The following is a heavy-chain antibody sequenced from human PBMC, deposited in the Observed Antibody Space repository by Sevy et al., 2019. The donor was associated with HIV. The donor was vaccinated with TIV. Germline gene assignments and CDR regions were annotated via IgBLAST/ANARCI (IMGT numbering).Heavy chain of an antibody. D-gene: IGHD2-15*01. V-gene: IGHV4-59*01. CDR2: IYYSGSS. CDR1: GDSISSYF. J-gene: IGHJ4*02. Sequence: SETLSLTCNVSGDSISSYFWSWFRQPPGKGLEWIGDIYYSGSSEYNPSPRSRVTISIDTSKKYLSMKLTSVTAADTAVYYCARDSAVVPRALVYWGQGTLVTVSS. CDR3: ARDSAVVPRALVY.